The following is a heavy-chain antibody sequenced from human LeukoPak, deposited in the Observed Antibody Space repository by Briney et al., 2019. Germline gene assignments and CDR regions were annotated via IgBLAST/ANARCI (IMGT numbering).Heavy chain of an antibody. D-gene: IGHD3-16*01. V-gene: IGHV3-7*01. J-gene: IGHJ3*01. CDR1: GGSISSYY. CDR2: INQDESAK. Sequence: PSETLSLTCTVSGGSISSYYWSWVRQAPGKGLEWVASINQDESAKRYVDSVKGRFTISRDNAKNTLYLQMSSLRAEDTAVYYCARDFLHLGGWGQGTMVAVSS. CDR3: ARDFLHLGG.